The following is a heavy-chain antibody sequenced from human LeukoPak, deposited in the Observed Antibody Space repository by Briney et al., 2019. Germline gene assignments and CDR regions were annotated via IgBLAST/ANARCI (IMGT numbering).Heavy chain of an antibody. V-gene: IGHV3-23*01. J-gene: IGHJ4*02. CDR3: AKDLTGPFYDILTGYLFDY. D-gene: IGHD3-9*01. Sequence: PGRSLRLSCAASGFTFSSYAMSWVRQAPGKGLEWVSAISGSGGSTYYADSVKGRFTISRDNSKNTLYLQMNSLRAEDTAVYYCAKDLTGPFYDILTGYLFDYWGQGTLVTVSS. CDR1: GFTFSSYA. CDR2: ISGSGGST.